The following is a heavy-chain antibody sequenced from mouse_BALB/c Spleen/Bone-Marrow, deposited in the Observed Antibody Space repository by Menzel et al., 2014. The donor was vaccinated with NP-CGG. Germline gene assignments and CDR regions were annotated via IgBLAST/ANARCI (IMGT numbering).Heavy chain of an antibody. V-gene: IGHV1S29*02. CDR2: IYPYNGVT. J-gene: IGHJ3*01. CDR3: ARIYYGYEFTY. Sequence: EVQLQQSGPELLKPGASVKISCKASGYTFTDYNMHWVKQSHGKSLEWIGYIYPYNGVTAYNQKFKSKATSTVDNSSSTAYMEFRSLTSEDSAVYYCARIYYGYEFTYWGQGTLVTVSA. CDR1: GYTFTDYN. D-gene: IGHD2-2*01.